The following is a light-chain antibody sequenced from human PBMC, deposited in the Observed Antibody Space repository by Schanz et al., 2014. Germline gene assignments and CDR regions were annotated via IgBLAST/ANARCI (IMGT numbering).Light chain of an antibody. J-gene: IGKJ1*01. CDR3: QQYSDSPRT. Sequence: EVLLTQSPGTLSLSPGERATLSCRASQSVSSNYLAWYQQKAGQAPRLLVYGASSRASGIPDRFSGSGAGTDFTLTISRLEPEDFAVYYCQQYSDSPRTFGQGTEVEIK. CDR2: GAS. V-gene: IGKV3-20*01. CDR1: QSVSSNY.